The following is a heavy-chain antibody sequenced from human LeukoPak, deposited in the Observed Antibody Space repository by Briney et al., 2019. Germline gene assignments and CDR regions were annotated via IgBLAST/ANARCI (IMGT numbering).Heavy chain of an antibody. CDR3: YCDCSSTSCSKNWFDP. V-gene: IGHV1-8*01. J-gene: IGHJ5*02. Sequence: EASVKVSCKASGYTFTSYDINWVRQATGQGLEWMGWMNPNSGNTGHAQKFQGRVTMTRNTSISTAYMELSSLRSEDTAVYYCYCDCSSTSCSKNWFDPWGQGTLVTVSS. CDR2: MNPNSGNT. D-gene: IGHD2-2*01. CDR1: GYTFTSYD.